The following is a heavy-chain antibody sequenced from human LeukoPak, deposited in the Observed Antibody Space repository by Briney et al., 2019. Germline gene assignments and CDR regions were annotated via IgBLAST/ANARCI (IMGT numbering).Heavy chain of an antibody. V-gene: IGHV4-39*01. CDR2: IYYSGST. Sequence: IGRIYYSGSTYYNPSLKSRVAISVDTSKNQLSRKVSSVAATDTAVYYWARHEPGSGTHYDSRNNWFDPWGQGTLVTVSS. J-gene: IGHJ5*02. CDR3: ARHEPGSGTHYDSRNNWFDP. D-gene: IGHD3-10*01.